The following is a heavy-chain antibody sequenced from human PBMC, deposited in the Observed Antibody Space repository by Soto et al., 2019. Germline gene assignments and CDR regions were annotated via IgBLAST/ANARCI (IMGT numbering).Heavy chain of an antibody. V-gene: IGHV1-46*01. CDR1: GYTFTSYY. CDR3: ARVGCTNGVCYRLGRYGMDV. D-gene: IGHD2-8*01. J-gene: IGHJ6*02. Sequence: GASVKVSCKASGYTFTSYYMHWVRQAPGQGLEWMGIINPSGGSTSYAQKFQGRVTMTRDTSTSTVYMELSSLRSEDTAVYYCARVGCTNGVCYRLGRYGMDVWGQGTMVTVSS. CDR2: INPSGGST.